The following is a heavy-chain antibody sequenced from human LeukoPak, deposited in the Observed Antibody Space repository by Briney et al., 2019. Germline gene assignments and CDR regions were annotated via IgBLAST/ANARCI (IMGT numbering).Heavy chain of an antibody. Sequence: PGGSLRLSCAASGFTVSSKYMSWVRQAPGKGLEWVSVIYRGGSTYYADSVKGRFTISRDNSKNTLYLQMNSLRAEDTAVYYCAREAVYCSSTSCFYWFDPWGQGTLVTVSS. J-gene: IGHJ5*02. CDR3: AREAVYCSSTSCFYWFDP. CDR1: GFTVSSKY. CDR2: IYRGGST. V-gene: IGHV3-53*01. D-gene: IGHD2-2*01.